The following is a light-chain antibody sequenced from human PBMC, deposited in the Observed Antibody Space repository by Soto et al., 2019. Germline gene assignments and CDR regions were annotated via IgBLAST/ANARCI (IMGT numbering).Light chain of an antibody. CDR2: AAS. Sequence: QMTQAPSSLSASVGDRVTITCRASQGLSNYLAWYQQKPGKVPKLLIYAASILQSGVPSRFSGSGSGTDFTLTISSLQPEDVATYYCQKYNSAPRTFGGGTKVEIK. J-gene: IGKJ4*01. CDR3: QKYNSAPRT. CDR1: QGLSNY. V-gene: IGKV1-27*01.